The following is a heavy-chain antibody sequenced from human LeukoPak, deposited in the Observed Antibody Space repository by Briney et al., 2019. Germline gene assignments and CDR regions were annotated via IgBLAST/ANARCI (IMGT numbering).Heavy chain of an antibody. J-gene: IGHJ4*02. Sequence: PGGSLRLSCAASGFTFSSYGMHWVRQAPGKGLEWVAVILYDGSHEYYADSVKGRFTISRDNSKNTLYLQMNTLRAEDTAVYYCAKGYSYGYGDLTDYWGQGTLVTVSS. V-gene: IGHV3-30*18. CDR1: GFTFSSYG. CDR3: AKGYSYGYGDLTDY. D-gene: IGHD5-18*01. CDR2: ILYDGSHE.